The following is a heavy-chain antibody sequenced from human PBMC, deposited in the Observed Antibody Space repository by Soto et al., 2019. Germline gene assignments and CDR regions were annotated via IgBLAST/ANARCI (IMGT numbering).Heavy chain of an antibody. Sequence: SETLSLTCTVSGGSISSGGYYWSWIRQHPGKGLEWIGYIYYSGSTYYNPSLKSRVTISVDTSKNQFSLKLSSVTAADTAVYYCARGHSSSWSWFDPWGQGTLVTVSS. CDR1: GGSISSGGYY. CDR3: ARGHSSSWSWFDP. CDR2: IYYSGST. D-gene: IGHD6-13*01. J-gene: IGHJ5*02. V-gene: IGHV4-31*03.